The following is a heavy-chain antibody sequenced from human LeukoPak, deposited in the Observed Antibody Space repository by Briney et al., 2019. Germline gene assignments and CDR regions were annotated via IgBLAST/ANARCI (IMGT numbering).Heavy chain of an antibody. CDR2: IYHSGST. J-gene: IGHJ4*02. CDR3: ARGSRGSYLQRVSLDY. D-gene: IGHD1-26*01. CDR1: GGSISSGGYS. Sequence: PSQTLSLTCAVSGGSISSGGYSWSWIRQPPGKGLEWIGYIYHSGSTYYNPSLKSRVTISVDRSKNQFSLKLSSVTAADTAVYYCARGSRGSYLQRVSLDYWGQGTLVTVSS. V-gene: IGHV4-30-2*01.